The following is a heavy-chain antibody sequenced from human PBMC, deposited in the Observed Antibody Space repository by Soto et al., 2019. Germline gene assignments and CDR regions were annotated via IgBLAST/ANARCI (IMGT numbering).Heavy chain of an antibody. V-gene: IGHV4-59*12. CDR2: IYHSGST. J-gene: IGHJ5*02. Sequence: SETLSLTCTVSGGSISSYYWTWIRQQPGKGLEWIGYIYHSGSTYYNPSLKSRVTISVDRSKNQFSLKLNSVTAADTAVYFCARVIAATDTISVWFDPWGQGTLVTVSS. CDR3: ARVIAATDTISVWFDP. D-gene: IGHD6-13*01. CDR1: GGSISSYY.